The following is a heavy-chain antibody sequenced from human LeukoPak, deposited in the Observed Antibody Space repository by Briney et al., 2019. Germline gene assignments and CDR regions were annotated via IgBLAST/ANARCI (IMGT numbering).Heavy chain of an antibody. Sequence: GGSLRLSCAASGFTVSSNYMSWVRQAPGKGLEWVSVIYSGGSTYYADSVKGRFTISRDNSKDTLYLQMNSLRAEDTAVYYCARDHRDCSSTSCFFDYWGQGTLVTVSS. CDR3: ARDHRDCSSTSCFFDY. J-gene: IGHJ4*02. V-gene: IGHV3-53*01. D-gene: IGHD2-2*01. CDR2: IYSGGST. CDR1: GFTVSSNY.